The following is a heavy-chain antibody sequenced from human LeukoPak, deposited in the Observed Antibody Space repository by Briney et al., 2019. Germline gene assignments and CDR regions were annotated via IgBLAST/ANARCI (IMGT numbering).Heavy chain of an antibody. Sequence: ASVKVSCKASGYTFTSYGISWVRQAPGQGLEWMGWISAYNGNTNYAQKLQGRVTMTTDTSTSTAYMELRSLRSDGTAVYYCAPAPPYGFPDYWGQGTLVTVSS. V-gene: IGHV1-18*01. CDR2: ISAYNGNT. J-gene: IGHJ4*02. CDR1: GYTFTSYG. D-gene: IGHD3-3*01. CDR3: APAPPYGFPDY.